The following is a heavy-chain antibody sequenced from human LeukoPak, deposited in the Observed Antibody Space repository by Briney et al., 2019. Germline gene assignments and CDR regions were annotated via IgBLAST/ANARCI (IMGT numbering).Heavy chain of an antibody. CDR1: GFTFSSYS. CDR2: ISSSSSYI. V-gene: IGHV3-21*01. J-gene: IGHJ4*02. CDR3: ARDRSTSSNSIYYFDY. D-gene: IGHD2-2*01. Sequence: GGSLRLSCAASGFTFSSYSMIWVRQAPGKGLEWVSSISSSSSYIYYADSVKGRFTISRDNAKNSLYLQMNSLRAEDTAVYYCARDRSTSSNSIYYFDYWGQGTLVTVSS.